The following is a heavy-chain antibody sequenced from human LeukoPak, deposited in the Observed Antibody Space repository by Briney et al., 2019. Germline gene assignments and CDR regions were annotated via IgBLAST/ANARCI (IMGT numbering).Heavy chain of an antibody. Sequence: ASVEVSCKASGYTFTSYGISWVRQAPGQGLEWMGWISAYNGNTNYAQKLQGRVTMTTDTSTSTAYMELRSLRSDDTAVYYCATNGDYVGVYGMDVWGQGTTVTVSS. J-gene: IGHJ6*02. CDR1: GYTFTSYG. V-gene: IGHV1-18*01. D-gene: IGHD4-17*01. CDR3: ATNGDYVGVYGMDV. CDR2: ISAYNGNT.